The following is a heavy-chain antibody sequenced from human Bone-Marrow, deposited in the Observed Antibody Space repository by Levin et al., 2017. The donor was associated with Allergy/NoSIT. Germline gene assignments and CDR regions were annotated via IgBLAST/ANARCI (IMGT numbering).Heavy chain of an antibody. Sequence: ASETLSLTCTVSGASLSTYYWTWIRQPPGKGLECIGYIHSSGNTNYNPSLKSRVTMSLDTSKNQFSLKLSSVTAADAAIYYCASEFAAATYFDHWGQGILVTVSS. CDR3: ASEFAAATYFDH. J-gene: IGHJ4*02. D-gene: IGHD6-13*01. CDR1: GASLSTYY. CDR2: IHSSGNT. V-gene: IGHV4-59*01.